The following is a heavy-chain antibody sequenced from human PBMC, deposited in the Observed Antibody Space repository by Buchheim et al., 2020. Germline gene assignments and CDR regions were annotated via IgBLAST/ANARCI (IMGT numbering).Heavy chain of an antibody. J-gene: IGHJ6*02. D-gene: IGHD1-7*01. CDR1: GGPISSGGYY. CDR3: ARAGRYNWNSVYYYYYGMDV. CDR2: IYYSGST. V-gene: IGHV4-31*03. Sequence: QVQLQESGPGLVKPSQTLSLTCTVSGGPISSGGYYWSWIRQYPGKGLEWIGYIYYSGSTYYNPSLKSRVTISVDTSKNQFSLKLSSVTAADTAVYYCARAGRYNWNSVYYYYYGMDVWGQGTT.